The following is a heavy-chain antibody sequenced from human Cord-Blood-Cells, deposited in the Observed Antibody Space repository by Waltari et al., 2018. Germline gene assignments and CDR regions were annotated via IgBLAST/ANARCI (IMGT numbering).Heavy chain of an antibody. V-gene: IGHV3-21*01. J-gene: IGHJ3*02. CDR3: ARTSGWYAFDI. CDR1: GFPFSSCS. CDR2: ISSSSSYI. Sequence: EVQLVESGGGLVKPGGSLRLSCAASGFPFSSCSRKWVRQAPGKGLEWVSSISSSSSYIYYADSVKGRFTISRDNAKNSLYLQMNSLRAEDTAVYYCARTSGWYAFDIWGQGTMVTVSS. D-gene: IGHD6-19*01.